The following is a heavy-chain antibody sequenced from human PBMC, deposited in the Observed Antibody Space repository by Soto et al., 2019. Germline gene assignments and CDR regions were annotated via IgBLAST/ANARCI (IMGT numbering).Heavy chain of an antibody. V-gene: IGHV3-33*01. CDR1: GFTFNSYA. J-gene: IGHJ1*01. CDR3: ARDPNYYGRGYFQL. Sequence: QVQLAESGGGVVQPGRSLRLSCAASGFTFNSYAMHWVRQAPGKGLEWVAIIWYDGSNKYYADSVKGRFTISRDNSKNSLYLQMNSLRAEDTAVYYCARDPNYYGRGYFQLWGQGTLVTV. D-gene: IGHD3-22*01. CDR2: IWYDGSNK.